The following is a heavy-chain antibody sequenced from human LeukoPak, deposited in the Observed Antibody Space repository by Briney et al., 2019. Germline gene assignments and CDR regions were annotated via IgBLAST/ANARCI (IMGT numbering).Heavy chain of an antibody. CDR1: GYTLSTYD. D-gene: IGHD4-23*01. J-gene: IGHJ6*03. CDR2: IGTAGDT. V-gene: IGHV3-13*01. CDR3: ARVGDYGGNTPGRHYYYYYYMDV. Sequence: GGSLRLSCAASGYTLSTYDMHWVRQPTGKGLEWVSAIGTAGDTYYPGSVKGRFTISRENAKNSLYLQMNSLRAEDTAVYYYARVGDYGGNTPGRHYYYYYYMDVWGKGTTVTVSS.